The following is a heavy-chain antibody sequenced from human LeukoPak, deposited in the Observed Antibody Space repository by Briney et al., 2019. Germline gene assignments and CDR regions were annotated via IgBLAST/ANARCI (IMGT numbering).Heavy chain of an antibody. D-gene: IGHD3-10*01. CDR1: GFTFSSYG. J-gene: IGHJ4*02. V-gene: IGHV3-7*01. Sequence: PGGSLRLSCAASGFTFSSYGMNWVRQAPGRGLEWVANIRQDGSEKYYVDSVKGRFTISRDNAKNSLYLQMNSLRAEDTAVYYCARSGGYWGQGTLVTVSS. CDR3: ARSGGY. CDR2: IRQDGSEK.